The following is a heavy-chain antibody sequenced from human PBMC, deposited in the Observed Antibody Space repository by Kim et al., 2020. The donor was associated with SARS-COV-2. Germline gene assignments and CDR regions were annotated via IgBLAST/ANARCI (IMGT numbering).Heavy chain of an antibody. CDR1: GGSISSYY. Sequence: SETLSLTCTVSGGSISSYYWSWIRQPPGKGLEWIGYIYYSGSTNYNPSLKSRVTISVDTSKNQFSLKLSSVTAADTAVYYCARGGSSSIIDYWGQGTLVTVSS. D-gene: IGHD6-6*01. CDR2: IYYSGST. V-gene: IGHV4-59*01. J-gene: IGHJ4*02. CDR3: ARGGSSSIIDY.